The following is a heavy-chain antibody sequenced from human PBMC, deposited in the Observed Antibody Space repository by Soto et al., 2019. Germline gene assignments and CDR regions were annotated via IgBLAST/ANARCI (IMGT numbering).Heavy chain of an antibody. CDR3: AREGSYSAYNFAHGIQLWSFDF. D-gene: IGHD5-12*01. CDR2: IFSSGST. Sequence: SETLSLTCTVSGGSINTFYGSWVRQPAGKGLEWFGRIFSSGSTSFNPSLESRVAMSVDTSKNHFSLNLSSVTAADMAVYYCAREGSYSAYNFAHGIQLWSFDFWGQGALVTSPQ. J-gene: IGHJ4*02. V-gene: IGHV4-4*07. CDR1: GGSINTFY.